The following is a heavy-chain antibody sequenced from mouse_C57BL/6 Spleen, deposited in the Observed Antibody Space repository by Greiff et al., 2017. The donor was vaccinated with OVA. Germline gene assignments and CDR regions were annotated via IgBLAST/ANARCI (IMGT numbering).Heavy chain of an antibody. CDR2: IDPETGGT. CDR1: GYTFTDYE. Sequence: QVQLQQSGAELVRPGASVTLSCKASGYTFTDYEMHWVKQTPVHGLEWIGAIDPETGGTAYNQKFKGKAILTADKSSSTAYMELRSLTSEDSAVYYCTRYYDGYYVYAMDYWGQGTSVTVSS. J-gene: IGHJ4*01. V-gene: IGHV1-15*01. CDR3: TRYYDGYYVYAMDY. D-gene: IGHD2-3*01.